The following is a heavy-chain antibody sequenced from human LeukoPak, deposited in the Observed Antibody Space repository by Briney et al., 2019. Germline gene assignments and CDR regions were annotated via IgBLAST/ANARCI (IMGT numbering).Heavy chain of an antibody. V-gene: IGHV7-4-1*02. D-gene: IGHD6-19*01. J-gene: IGHJ4*02. CDR2: INTNTGNP. CDR3: ARVQTGYSSGWYLSATTYYFDY. CDR1: GYTFSGYY. Sequence: ASVKVSCKPSGYTFSGYYLHWVRQAPGQGLEWMGWINTNTGNPTYAQGFTGRFVFSLDTSVSTAYLQISSLKAEDTAVYYCARVQTGYSSGWYLSATTYYFDYWGQGTLVTVSS.